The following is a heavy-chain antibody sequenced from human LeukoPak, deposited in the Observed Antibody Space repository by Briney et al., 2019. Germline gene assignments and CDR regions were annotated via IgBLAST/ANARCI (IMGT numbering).Heavy chain of an antibody. D-gene: IGHD6-13*01. CDR2: IKQDGSEK. CDR3: ARSSSSFANYYYYMDV. V-gene: IGHV3-7*01. J-gene: IGHJ6*03. CDR1: GFTFSSYW. Sequence: GGSLRLSCAAFGFTFSSYWMSWVRQAPGKGLEWVANIKQDGSEKYYVDSVKGRFTISRDNAKNSLYLQMNSLRAEDTAVYYCARSSSSFANYYYYMDVWGKGTTVTVSS.